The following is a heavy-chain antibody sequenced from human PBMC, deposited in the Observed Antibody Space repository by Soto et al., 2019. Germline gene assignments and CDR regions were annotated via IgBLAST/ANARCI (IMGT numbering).Heavy chain of an antibody. J-gene: IGHJ6*02. V-gene: IGHV4-34*01. Sequence: QVQLQQWGAGLLKPSETLSLTCAVYNGSFSGYYWSWVRQSPGKGLEWIGEITHSGSTNYSPSLRGRATISVDTSKNHFSLSLNSVTAADTGVYYFARVSCSGISCYLTRRYNYHVMDVWGQGTTVTVSS. CDR2: ITHSGST. CDR1: NGSFSGYY. CDR3: ARVSCSGISCYLTRRYNYHVMDV. D-gene: IGHD2-15*01.